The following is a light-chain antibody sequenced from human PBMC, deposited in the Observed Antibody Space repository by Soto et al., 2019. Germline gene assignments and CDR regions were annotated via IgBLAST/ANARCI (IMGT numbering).Light chain of an antibody. CDR3: LPRSDWPPIS. V-gene: IGKV3D-20*02. Sequence: ESVLTQSPGTLSLSPGERATLSCRASQSVSRNYLAWYQQKPGQAPRLLIYGASSRATGIPDRFSGSGSGTDFTLTISRLEPEDFAVYYCLPRSDWPPISFGQGTRLEIK. CDR1: QSVSRNY. CDR2: GAS. J-gene: IGKJ5*01.